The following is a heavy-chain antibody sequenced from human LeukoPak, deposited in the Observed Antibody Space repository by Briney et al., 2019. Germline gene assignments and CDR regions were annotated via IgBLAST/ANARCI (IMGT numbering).Heavy chain of an antibody. CDR3: ARSEGYTYGRSYDY. D-gene: IGHD5-18*01. J-gene: IGHJ4*02. V-gene: IGHV1-2*02. CDR1: GYTFTGYY. Sequence: ASVKVSCKAPGYTFTGYYMHWVRQAPGQGLEWMGWINPNSGGTNYAQKFQDRVTMTRDTSISTAYMELSRLRSDDTAVYYCARSEGYTYGRSYDYWGQGTLVTVSS. CDR2: INPNSGGT.